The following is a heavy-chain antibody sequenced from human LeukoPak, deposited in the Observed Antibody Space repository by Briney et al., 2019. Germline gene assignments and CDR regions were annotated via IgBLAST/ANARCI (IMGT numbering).Heavy chain of an antibody. CDR2: FDPENAEI. CDR3: ATRGSDFWSGFDF. J-gene: IGHJ4*02. V-gene: IGHV1-24*01. CDR1: GNTLRELP. Sequence: ASVQVSCKLSGNTLRELPIQWVRQAGGKGLEWMAGFDPENAEIVYAQKFQGRVTMTEDTSTNTAYMELTSLTSDDTALYYCATRGSDFWSGFDFWGQGTQVTVSS. D-gene: IGHD3-3*01.